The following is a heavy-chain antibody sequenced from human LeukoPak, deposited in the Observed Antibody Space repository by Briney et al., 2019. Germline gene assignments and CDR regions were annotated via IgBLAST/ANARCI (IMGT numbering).Heavy chain of an antibody. CDR3: AKDRPAIAAAGTPFDY. Sequence: GGSLRLSCAASGFTFSSYAMSWVRQAPGKGLEWVSAISGSGGSTYYADSVKGRFTISRDNSKNTLYLQMNSLRAEDTAVYYCAKDRPAIAAAGTPFDYWGQGTLVTVSS. D-gene: IGHD6-13*01. V-gene: IGHV3-23*01. CDR2: ISGSGGST. J-gene: IGHJ4*02. CDR1: GFTFSSYA.